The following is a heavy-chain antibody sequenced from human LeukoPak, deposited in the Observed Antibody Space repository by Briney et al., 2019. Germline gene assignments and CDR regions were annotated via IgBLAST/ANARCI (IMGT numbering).Heavy chain of an antibody. CDR1: GFTFSTYA. CDR3: ARYCSGGNCYSGLVY. CDR2: IRGSGGST. Sequence: GGTLRLSCAASGFTFSTYAMTWVRQAPGRGREWGTTIRGSGGSTYYADSVKGRFTIYRAICKNTVYLQMNNLRAEDTAVYYCARYCSGGNCYSGLVYGGQGTLVTVSS. V-gene: IGHV3-23*01. J-gene: IGHJ4*02. D-gene: IGHD2-15*01.